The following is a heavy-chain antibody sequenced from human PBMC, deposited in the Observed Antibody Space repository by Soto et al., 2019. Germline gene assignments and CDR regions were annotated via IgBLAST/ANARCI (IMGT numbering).Heavy chain of an antibody. Sequence: QVHLVQSGGEMKKPGASVKVSCTASGYTFTSYGISWVRQAPGQGLEWMGWISANNANANYAQHLQGRLSMTTDTCTSTVYMELRSLTSDDTAVYYCARHAPDGTRLTMDYWGQGTPVTVSS. V-gene: IGHV1-18*01. J-gene: IGHJ4*02. CDR1: GYTFTSYG. CDR3: ARHAPDGTRLTMDY. D-gene: IGHD6-13*01. CDR2: ISANNANA.